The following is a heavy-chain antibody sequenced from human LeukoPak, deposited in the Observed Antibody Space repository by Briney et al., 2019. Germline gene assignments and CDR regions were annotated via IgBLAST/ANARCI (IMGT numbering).Heavy chain of an antibody. CDR2: INPSGGST. CDR1: GYTFTSYY. J-gene: IGHJ6*02. Sequence: ASVKVSCKASGYTFTSYYMHWVRQAPGQGLEWMGIINPSGGSTSYAQKFQGRVTMTRDTSTSTVYMELSSLRSEDTAVYYCARDIPSSSSWYVPLGWYYYYGMDVWGQGTTVTVSS. D-gene: IGHD6-13*01. V-gene: IGHV1-46*01. CDR3: ARDIPSSSSWYVPLGWYYYYGMDV.